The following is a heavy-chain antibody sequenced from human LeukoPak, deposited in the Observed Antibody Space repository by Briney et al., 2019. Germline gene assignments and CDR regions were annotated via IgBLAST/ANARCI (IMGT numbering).Heavy chain of an antibody. J-gene: IGHJ5*02. Sequence: PSETLSLTCAVSGGSISGTNSWNWVRQPPGKGLEWIGEVFQSGNTNYNPSLKSRVTISVDKSKNHFSLRLTSLTAADTAVYYCARASKGTLFEVPPRWFDPWGQGTLVTVSS. V-gene: IGHV4-4*02. CDR3: ARASKGTLFEVPPRWFDP. CDR2: VFQSGNT. D-gene: IGHD3-3*01. CDR1: GGSISGTNS.